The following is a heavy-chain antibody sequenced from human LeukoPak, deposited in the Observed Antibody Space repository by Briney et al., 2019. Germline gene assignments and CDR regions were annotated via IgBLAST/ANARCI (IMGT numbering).Heavy chain of an antibody. D-gene: IGHD3-10*01. Sequence: SETLSLTCTVSGGSISSYYWSWIRQRPGKGLEWIGYIYYSGSTNYNPSLKSRVTISVDTSKNQFSLKLSSVTAADTAVYYCAREGKKGVSYWGQGTLVTVSS. CDR2: IYYSGST. CDR1: GGSISSYY. V-gene: IGHV4-59*01. CDR3: AREGKKGVSY. J-gene: IGHJ4*02.